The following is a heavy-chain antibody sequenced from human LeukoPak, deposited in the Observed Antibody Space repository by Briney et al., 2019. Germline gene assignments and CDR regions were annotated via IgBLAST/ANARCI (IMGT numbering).Heavy chain of an antibody. J-gene: IGHJ4*02. CDR1: GYTFTSYG. D-gene: IGHD3-10*01. V-gene: IGHV1-18*01. CDR3: ARSLQSSGDLDY. Sequence: ASVKVSCKASGYTFTSYGISWVRQAPGQGLEWMGWISAYNGNTNHAQKLQGRVTMTTDTSTTTAYMELRSLRSDDAAVYYCARSLQSSGDLDYWGQGTLATVSS. CDR2: ISAYNGNT.